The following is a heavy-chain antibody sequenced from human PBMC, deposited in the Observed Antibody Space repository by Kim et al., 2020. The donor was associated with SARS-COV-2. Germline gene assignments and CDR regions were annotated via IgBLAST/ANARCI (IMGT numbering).Heavy chain of an antibody. CDR1: GGSISSSSYF. Sequence: SETLSLTCTVSGGSISSSSYFWGWIRQPPGKGLEWIGSIYYSGSTYYNPSLKSRVTISVDTSKNQFSLKLSSVTAADTAVYYCAREPRLEYDYVWGRYRTNWFDPWGQGTLVTVSS. CDR2: IYYSGST. V-gene: IGHV4-39*07. D-gene: IGHD3-16*02. J-gene: IGHJ5*02. CDR3: AREPRLEYDYVWGRYRTNWFDP.